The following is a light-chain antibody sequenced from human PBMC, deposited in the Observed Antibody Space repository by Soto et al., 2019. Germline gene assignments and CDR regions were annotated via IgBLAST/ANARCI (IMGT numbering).Light chain of an antibody. CDR3: SSYASNTTLVI. J-gene: IGLJ2*01. Sequence: QSALTQPASVSGSPGQSITISCTGTSSDVGGYKYVSWYQHHPGKAPKFMIYDVSNRPSGVSNRFSGSKSGNTASLTISVLQAEDEADYYCSSYASNTTLVIFGGGTKVTVL. V-gene: IGLV2-14*03. CDR2: DVS. CDR1: SSDVGGYKY.